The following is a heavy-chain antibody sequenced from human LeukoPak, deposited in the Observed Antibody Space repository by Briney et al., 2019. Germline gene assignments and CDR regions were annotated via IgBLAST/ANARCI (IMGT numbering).Heavy chain of an antibody. CDR1: GYTFTSYG. CDR3: ARDNDSSGYSPEFDY. J-gene: IGHJ4*02. V-gene: IGHV1-18*01. D-gene: IGHD3-22*01. Sequence: GASVKLSCKASGYTFTSYGISWVRQAPGQGLEWMGWISAYNGNTNYAQKLQGRVTMTTDTSTSTAYMELRSLRSDDTAVYYCARDNDSSGYSPEFDYWGQGTLVTVSS. CDR2: ISAYNGNT.